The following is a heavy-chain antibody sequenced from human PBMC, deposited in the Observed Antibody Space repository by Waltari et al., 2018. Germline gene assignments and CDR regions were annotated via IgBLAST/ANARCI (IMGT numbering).Heavy chain of an antibody. Sequence: QLQLQESGPGLVKPSETLSLTCTVSGGSISSSSYYWGWIRQTPWKGLEWIGSIYYSGSTYYNPSLKSRVTISVDTSKNQFSLKLSSVTAADTAVYYCARRPPGIAVAGIGGWDYWGQGTLVTVSS. D-gene: IGHD6-19*01. V-gene: IGHV4-39*01. CDR1: GGSISSSSYY. J-gene: IGHJ4*02. CDR2: IYYSGST. CDR3: ARRPPGIAVAGIGGWDY.